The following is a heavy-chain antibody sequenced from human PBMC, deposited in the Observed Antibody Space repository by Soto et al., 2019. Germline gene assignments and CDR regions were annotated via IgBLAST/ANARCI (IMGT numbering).Heavy chain of an antibody. CDR1: GASISSSY. Sequence: LSLTCTVSGASISSSYWSWIRQPPGKGLEWIGYIYNSGSTTYNPSLKSRVTISVDTSKNQFSLKLSSVTAADTAVYYCARRYSYGHFDYWGQGNLVTVSS. CDR3: ARRYSYGHFDY. J-gene: IGHJ4*02. D-gene: IGHD5-18*01. V-gene: IGHV4-59*08. CDR2: IYNSGST.